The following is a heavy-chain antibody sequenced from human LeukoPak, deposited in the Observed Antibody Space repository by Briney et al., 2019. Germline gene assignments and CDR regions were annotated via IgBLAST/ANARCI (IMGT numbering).Heavy chain of an antibody. D-gene: IGHD2-2*01. J-gene: IGHJ5*02. CDR1: GFTFNNYA. V-gene: IGHV3-23*01. CDR3: VACSSGSCYGDRFDP. Sequence: PGGSLRLSCAAFGFTFNNYAMSWVRQAPGKGLEWVSAVSGSGDSYYADSVKGRFTISRDNSKNTLCLQMNSLRAEDATVYYCVACSSGSCYGDRFDPWGQGTLVTVSS. CDR2: VSGSGDS.